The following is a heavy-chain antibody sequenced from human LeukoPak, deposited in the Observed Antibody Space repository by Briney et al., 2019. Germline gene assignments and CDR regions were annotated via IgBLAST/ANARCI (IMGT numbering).Heavy chain of an antibody. Sequence: GGSLRLSCAASGFSFSNYWMHWVRQAPGKGLVWVSRVNSDGSSTSYADPVKGRFTISRDNAKNTVYLQMNSLRAEDTAVYYCGRGGKVEQLVLARWGQGSLVTVSS. CDR1: GFSFSNYW. CDR2: VNSDGSST. V-gene: IGHV3-74*01. J-gene: IGHJ4*02. D-gene: IGHD6-13*01. CDR3: GRGGKVEQLVLAR.